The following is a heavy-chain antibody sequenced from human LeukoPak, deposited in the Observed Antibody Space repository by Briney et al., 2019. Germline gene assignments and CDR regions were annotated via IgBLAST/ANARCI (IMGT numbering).Heavy chain of an antibody. CDR3: ARDSLYYDSSGYYMGVVGYYFDY. D-gene: IGHD3-22*01. CDR1: GYTFTSYY. V-gene: IGHV1-46*01. J-gene: IGHJ4*02. Sequence: ASVKVSCKASGYTFTSYYMHWVRQAPGQGLEWMGIINPSGGSTSYAQKFQGRVTMTRDTSTSTVYMELSSLRSEDTAVYYCARDSLYYDSSGYYMGVVGYYFDYWGQGTLVTVSS. CDR2: INPSGGST.